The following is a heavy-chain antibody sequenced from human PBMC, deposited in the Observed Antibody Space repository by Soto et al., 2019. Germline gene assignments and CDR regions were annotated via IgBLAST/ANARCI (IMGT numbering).Heavy chain of an antibody. V-gene: IGHV4-39*01. CDR2: IYYSGST. CDR1: GGSISSSSYY. Sequence: SETLSLTCTVSGGSISSSSYYWGWIRQPPGKGLEWIGSIYYSGSTYYNPSLKSRVTISVDTSKNQFSLKLSSVTAADTAVYYCARRTSSSFAFDICGQGTMVTVSS. CDR3: ARRTSSSFAFDI. D-gene: IGHD6-6*01. J-gene: IGHJ3*02.